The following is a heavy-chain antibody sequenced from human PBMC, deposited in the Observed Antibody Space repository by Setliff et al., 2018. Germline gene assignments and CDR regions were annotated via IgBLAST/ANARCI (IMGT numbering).Heavy chain of an antibody. Sequence: LRLSCAASTFTLGTYSMHWVRQAPGKGLAWVSSISPYSDYIYYADSVKGRFTISRDNAKNSLYLQMNSLGAEDTAVYFCARSPANGGHDAFDVWGQGTMVTVSS. CDR1: TFTLGTYS. J-gene: IGHJ3*01. CDR3: ARSPANGGHDAFDV. V-gene: IGHV3-21*06. CDR2: ISPYSDYI. D-gene: IGHD6-25*01.